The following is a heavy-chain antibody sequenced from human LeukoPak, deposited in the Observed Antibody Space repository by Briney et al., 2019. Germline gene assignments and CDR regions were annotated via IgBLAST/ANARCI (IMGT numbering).Heavy chain of an antibody. CDR1: GGTFSSYA. CDR3: AREHGYEHDAFDI. Sequence: GASVKVSCKASGGTFSSYAISWVRQAPGQGLEWMGGIIPIFGTANYAQKFQGRVTITADESTSTAYMELSSLRSEDTAVYYCAREHGYEHDAFDIWGQGTMVTVSS. D-gene: IGHD5-12*01. J-gene: IGHJ3*02. CDR2: IIPIFGTA. V-gene: IGHV1-69*13.